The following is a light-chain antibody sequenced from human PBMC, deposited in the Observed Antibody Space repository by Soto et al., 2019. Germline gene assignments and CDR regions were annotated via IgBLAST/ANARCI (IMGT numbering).Light chain of an antibody. CDR3: QSYDTGLSGRI. V-gene: IGLV1-40*01. CDR2: ANT. Sequence: QSVLTQPPSVSGAPGQRVTISCTGSSSNIGAGYDVHWYQQLPGTAPKLLIFANTNRPSGVSDRFSGSKSGTSASLAITGLQAEDEADYYCQSYDTGLSGRIFGGGTKLTVL. CDR1: SSNIGAGYD. J-gene: IGLJ2*01.